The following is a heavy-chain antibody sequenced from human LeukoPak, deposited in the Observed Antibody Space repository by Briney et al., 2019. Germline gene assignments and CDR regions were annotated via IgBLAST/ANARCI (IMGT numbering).Heavy chain of an antibody. CDR1: GGSISSYY. J-gene: IGHJ6*03. CDR2: IYYSGST. V-gene: IGHV4-59*12. D-gene: IGHD3-10*01. Sequence: SETLSLTCTVSGGSISSYYWSWIRQPPGKGLEWIGYIYYSGSTNYNPSLKSRVTISVDTSKNQFSLRLSPVTAADTAVYYCAKESGSRPYYYYYMDVWGKGTTVTISS. CDR3: AKESGSRPYYYYYMDV.